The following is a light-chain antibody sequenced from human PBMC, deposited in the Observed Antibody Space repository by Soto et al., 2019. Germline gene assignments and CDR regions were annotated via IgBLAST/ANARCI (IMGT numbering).Light chain of an antibody. CDR2: DVT. CDR1: SSDVGGYNF. CDR3: SSYTSSSTYV. V-gene: IGLV2-14*03. J-gene: IGLJ1*01. Sequence: QSVLTQPASVSGSPGQSITISFTGTSSDVGGYNFVSWYQHPPGKAHKLMIYDVTNRPSGVSNRFSGSKSGNTASQTISGLQAEDEADYYCSSYTSSSTYVFGTGTKVTVL.